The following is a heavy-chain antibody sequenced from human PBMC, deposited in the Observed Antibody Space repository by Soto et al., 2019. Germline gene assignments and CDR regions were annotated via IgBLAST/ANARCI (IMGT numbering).Heavy chain of an antibody. D-gene: IGHD6-13*01. Sequence: ASVKVSCKASGYTSTGYYMHWVRQAPGQGLEWMGWINPNSGGTNYAQKFQGWVTMTRDTSISTAYMELSRLRSDDTAVYYCARSGSLVAAAETDYYYGMDVWGQGTTVTVSS. V-gene: IGHV1-2*04. CDR1: GYTSTGYY. J-gene: IGHJ6*02. CDR2: INPNSGGT. CDR3: ARSGSLVAAAETDYYYGMDV.